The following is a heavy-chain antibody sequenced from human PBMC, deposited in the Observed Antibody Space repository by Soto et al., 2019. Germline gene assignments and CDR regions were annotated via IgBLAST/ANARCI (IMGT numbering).Heavy chain of an antibody. Sequence: SQTLSLTCVISGDSVSSNSAAWNWIRQSPSRGLEWLGRTYYRSKWYNDYAVSVKSRITINPDTSKNQFSLQLNSVTPEDTAVYYCARASEGLEIHRGYSYYGMDVWGQGTTVTVYS. V-gene: IGHV6-1*01. CDR3: ARASEGLEIHRGYSYYGMDV. CDR1: GDSVSSNSAA. J-gene: IGHJ6*02. D-gene: IGHD1-7*01. CDR2: TYYRSKWYN.